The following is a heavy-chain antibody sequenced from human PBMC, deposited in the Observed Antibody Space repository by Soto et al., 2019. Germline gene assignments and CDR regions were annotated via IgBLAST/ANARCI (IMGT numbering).Heavy chain of an antibody. CDR2: MNSDGSTT. V-gene: IGHV3-74*01. J-gene: IGHJ4*02. CDR3: ATAEVDY. Sequence: PGGSLRLSCAASGFTFGNHWMHWVRQAPGKWLEWVSRMNSDGSTTNYADSVKGRFTVSRDNAKNTLYLQMNSLRAEDTAVYYCATAEVDYWGPGTLVTVSS. CDR1: GFTFGNHW.